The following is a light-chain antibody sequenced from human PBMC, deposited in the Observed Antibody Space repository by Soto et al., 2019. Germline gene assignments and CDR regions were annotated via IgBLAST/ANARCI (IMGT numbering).Light chain of an antibody. CDR1: QDIGIY. J-gene: IGKJ1*01. CDR2: AAS. CDR3: QQLSSYPVT. V-gene: IGKV1-9*01. Sequence: IQLTQSPASLSASGGDRVTITCRASQDIGIYLAWYQQKPGKAPNLLIYAASSLQRGVPSRFSGSGSGTDFTLTIRSLQPEDFATYHCQQLSSYPVTFGQGTKVDIK.